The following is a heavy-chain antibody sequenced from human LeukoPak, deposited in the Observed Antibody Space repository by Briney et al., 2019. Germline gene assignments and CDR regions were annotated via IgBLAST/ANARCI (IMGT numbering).Heavy chain of an antibody. V-gene: IGHV4-39*01. CDR3: ARHTEIYYDFWSGYPNWFDP. D-gene: IGHD3-3*01. Sequence: SETLSLTCTVSGGSISSSSYYWGWIRQPPGKGLEWIGSIYYSGSTYYNPSLKSRVTISVDTSKNQFSLKLSSVTAADTAVYYCARHTEIYYDFWSGYPNWFDPWGQGTLVTVSS. CDR2: IYYSGST. CDR1: GGSISSSSYY. J-gene: IGHJ5*02.